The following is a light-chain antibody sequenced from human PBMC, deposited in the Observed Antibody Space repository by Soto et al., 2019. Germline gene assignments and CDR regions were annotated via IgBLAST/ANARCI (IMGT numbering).Light chain of an antibody. CDR2: DAS. CDR1: QSISSL. Sequence: DIQMTQSPSTLSASVGDRVTITCRASQSISSLLAWYQQKPGKAPKLLIYDASNLETGVPSRFSGSGSGTDFTFTISSLQPEDIATYYCQQYDNLPTWTFGQGTKVDI. V-gene: IGKV1-33*01. J-gene: IGKJ1*01. CDR3: QQYDNLPTWT.